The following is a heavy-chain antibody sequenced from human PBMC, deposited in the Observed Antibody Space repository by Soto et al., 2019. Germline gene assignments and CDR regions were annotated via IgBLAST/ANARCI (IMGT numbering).Heavy chain of an antibody. CDR2: ISSSSSTI. CDR3: ARDHGDDFWSGYYTGIAYYYMDV. D-gene: IGHD3-3*01. V-gene: IGHV3-48*01. J-gene: IGHJ6*03. CDR1: GFTFSSYS. Sequence: GGSLRLSCAASGFTFSSYSMNWVRQAPGKGLEWVSYISSSSSTIYYADSVKGRFTISRDNAKNSLYLQMNSLRAEEPAVYYCARDHGDDFWSGYYTGIAYYYMDVWGKGTTVTVSS.